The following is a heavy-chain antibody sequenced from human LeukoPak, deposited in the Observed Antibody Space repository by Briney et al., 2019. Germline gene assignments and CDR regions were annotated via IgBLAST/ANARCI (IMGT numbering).Heavy chain of an antibody. D-gene: IGHD5-24*01. CDR1: GFTFSSYA. J-gene: IGHJ4*02. Sequence: GGSLRLSCAASGFTFSSYAMSRVRQAPGKGLEWVSAISGSGGSTYYADSVKGRFTISRDNSKNTLYLQMNSLRAEDTAVYYCAKAGDGYTIPGDYWGQGTPVTVSS. V-gene: IGHV3-23*01. CDR2: ISGSGGST. CDR3: AKAGDGYTIPGDY.